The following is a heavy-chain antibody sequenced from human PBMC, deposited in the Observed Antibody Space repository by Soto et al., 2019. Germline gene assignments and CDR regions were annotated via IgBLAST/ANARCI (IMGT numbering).Heavy chain of an antibody. D-gene: IGHD3-22*01. CDR2: ISKDSGRAT. J-gene: IGHJ4*02. CDR3: ARDSPFDDSSAYLDY. Sequence: NPGGSLRLSCAASGFIFRDWFMSWIRQAPGKGLEWISYISKDSGRATRYADSVKGRFTISRDNAKNSLFLQMNSLRAEDTAVYYCARDSPFDDSSAYLDYWGQGTLVTVSS. V-gene: IGHV3-11*04. CDR1: GFIFRDWF.